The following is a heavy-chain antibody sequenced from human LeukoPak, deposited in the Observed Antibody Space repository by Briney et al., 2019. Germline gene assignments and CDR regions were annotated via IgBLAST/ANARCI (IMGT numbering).Heavy chain of an antibody. J-gene: IGHJ4*02. CDR3: ARATRTYYDSSGYPP. CDR2: IYHSGST. CDR1: GYSISSGYY. D-gene: IGHD3-22*01. Sequence: PSETLSLTCAVSGYSISSGYYWGWIRQPPGKGLEWIGSIYHSGSTYYNPSLKSRVTISVDTSKNQFSLKLSSVTAADTAVYYCARATRTYYDSSGYPPWGQGTLVTVSS. V-gene: IGHV4-38-2*01.